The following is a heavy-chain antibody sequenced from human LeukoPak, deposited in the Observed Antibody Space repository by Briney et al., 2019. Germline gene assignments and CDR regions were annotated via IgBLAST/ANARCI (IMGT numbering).Heavy chain of an antibody. CDR1: GYSFTRYF. CDR3: AREPPQDSSGEFDY. Sequence: ASVKVSCKASGYSFTRYFIHWVRQAPGQGLEWMGIIIPSDGSTSYAQKFQGRVTMTRDTSTSTVYMELSRLRSDDTAVYYCAREPPQDSSGEFDYWGQGTLVTVSS. J-gene: IGHJ4*02. CDR2: IIPSDGST. D-gene: IGHD6-19*01. V-gene: IGHV1-46*01.